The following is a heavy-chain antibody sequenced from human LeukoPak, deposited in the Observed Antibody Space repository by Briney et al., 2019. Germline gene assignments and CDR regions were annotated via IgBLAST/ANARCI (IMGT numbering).Heavy chain of an antibody. Sequence: ASVKVSCKASGYTFTSYDINWVRQATGQGLEWMGWMNPNSGNTGNAQKFHVRVTVTRNTSISTAYMELRRLRSEDTAVYYCARGQTYYDFWSGYSNWFDPWGQGTLVTVSS. V-gene: IGHV1-8*03. CDR3: ARGQTYYDFWSGYSNWFDP. CDR1: GYTFTSYD. J-gene: IGHJ5*02. D-gene: IGHD3-3*01. CDR2: MNPNSGNT.